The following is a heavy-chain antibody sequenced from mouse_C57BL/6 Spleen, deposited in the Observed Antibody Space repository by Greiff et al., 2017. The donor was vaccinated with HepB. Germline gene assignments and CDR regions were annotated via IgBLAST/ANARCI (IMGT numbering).Heavy chain of an antibody. Sequence: VQLQQSGPELVKPGASVKISCKASGYSFTGYYMNWVKQSPEKSLEWIGEINPSTGGTTYNQKFKAKATLTVDKSSSTAYMQLKSLTSEDSAVYYCASWLLPYFDDWGQGTTLTVSS. CDR3: ASWLLPYFDD. V-gene: IGHV1-42*01. D-gene: IGHD2-3*01. CDR2: INPSTGGT. CDR1: GYSFTGYY. J-gene: IGHJ2*01.